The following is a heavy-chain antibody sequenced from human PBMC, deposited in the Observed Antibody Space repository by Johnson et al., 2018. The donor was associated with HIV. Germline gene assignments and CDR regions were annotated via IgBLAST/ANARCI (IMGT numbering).Heavy chain of an antibody. CDR1: GFTFDDYG. D-gene: IGHD6-13*01. J-gene: IGHJ3*02. CDR3: ARDGYRYDTGVLGAFDI. V-gene: IGHV3-20*04. CDR2: INWNGGST. Sequence: VQLVESGGGVVRPGGSLRLSCAASGFTFDDYGMSWVRQAPGKGLEWVSGINWNGGSTGYADSVKGRFTISRDNAKNSLYLQMNSLRAEATALYYCARDGYRYDTGVLGAFDIWGQGTMVTVSS.